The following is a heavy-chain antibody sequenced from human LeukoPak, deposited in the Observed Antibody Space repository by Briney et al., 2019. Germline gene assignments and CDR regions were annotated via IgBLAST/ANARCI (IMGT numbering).Heavy chain of an antibody. J-gene: IGHJ4*02. CDR1: GGTFSSYA. CDR2: IIPILGIA. D-gene: IGHD6-25*01. CDR3: ARDAATRGFDY. V-gene: IGHV1-69*04. Sequence: GSSVKVSCKDSGGTFSSYAISWVRQAPGQGLEWMGRIIPILGIANYAQKFQGRVTITADKSTSTAYMELSSLRSEDTAVYYCARDAATRGFDYWGQGTLVTVSS.